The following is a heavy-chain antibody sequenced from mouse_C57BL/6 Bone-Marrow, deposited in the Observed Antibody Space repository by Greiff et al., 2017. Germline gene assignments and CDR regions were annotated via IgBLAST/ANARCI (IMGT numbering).Heavy chain of an antibody. CDR1: GFTFSDYY. V-gene: IGHV5-16*01. D-gene: IGHD2-4*01. CDR3: ARDRGDYDYDGGYAMDY. J-gene: IGHJ4*01. Sequence: EVMLVESEGGLVQPGSSMKLSCTASGFTFSDYYMAWVRQVPEKGLEWVANINYDGSSTYYLDSLKSRFIISRDNAKNILYLQMSSLKSEDTATYYGARDRGDYDYDGGYAMDYWGQGTSVTVSS. CDR2: INYDGSST.